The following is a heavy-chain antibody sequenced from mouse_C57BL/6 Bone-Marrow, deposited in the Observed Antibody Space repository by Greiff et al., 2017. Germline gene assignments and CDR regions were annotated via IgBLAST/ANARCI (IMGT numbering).Heavy chain of an antibody. J-gene: IGHJ4*01. CDR1: GYTFTSYT. Sequence: VQLQQSGAELARPGASVKMSCKASGYTFTSYTMHWVKQRPGQGLEWIGYINPSSGYTKYNQKFKDKATLTADKSSSTAYMQLSSLTSEDSAVYYCSSLGLAMDYWGQGTSVTVSS. D-gene: IGHD4-1*01. CDR2: INPSSGYT. V-gene: IGHV1-4*01. CDR3: SSLGLAMDY.